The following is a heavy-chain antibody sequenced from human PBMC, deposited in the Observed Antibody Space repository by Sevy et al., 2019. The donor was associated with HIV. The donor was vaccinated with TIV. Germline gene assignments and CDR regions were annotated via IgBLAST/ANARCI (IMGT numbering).Heavy chain of an antibody. V-gene: IGHV3-33*01. D-gene: IGHD6-13*01. CDR3: ARGRSRQQLVGTPFDY. J-gene: IGHJ4*02. Sequence: GGSLRLSCAASGFTFSSYGMNWVRQAPGKGLEWVAVIWYDGSNKYYADSVKGRFTISRDNSKNTLYLQMNSLRAEDTAVYYCARGRSRQQLVGTPFDYWGQGTLVTVSS. CDR2: IWYDGSNK. CDR1: GFTFSSYG.